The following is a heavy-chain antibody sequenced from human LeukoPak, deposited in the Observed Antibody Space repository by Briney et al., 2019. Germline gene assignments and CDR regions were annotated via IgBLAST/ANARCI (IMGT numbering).Heavy chain of an antibody. CDR1: GYTFTSYA. Sequence: VKVSCKASGYTFTSYAMHWVRQAPGQGLEWMGWITLSGGTNYPQKFQGRVAITRDTSITTAYMDLSRLTSDDTAVYYCARDRYGDGFAHFDYWGQGALVTVSS. CDR3: ARDRYGDGFAHFDY. J-gene: IGHJ4*02. D-gene: IGHD5-24*01. V-gene: IGHV1-2*02. CDR2: ITLSGGT.